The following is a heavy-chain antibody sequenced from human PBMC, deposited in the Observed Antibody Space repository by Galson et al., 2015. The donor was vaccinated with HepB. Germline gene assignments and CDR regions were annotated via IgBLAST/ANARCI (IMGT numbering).Heavy chain of an antibody. V-gene: IGHV3-33*01. CDR1: GFTFSSYG. D-gene: IGHD6-19*01. CDR2: IWYDGSNK. J-gene: IGHJ4*02. Sequence: SLRLSCAASGFTFSSYGMHWVRQAPGKGLEWVAVIWYDGSNKYYADSVKGRFTISRDNSKNTLYLQMNSLRAEDTAVYYCARDERVAGLDYWGQGTLVTVSS. CDR3: ARDERVAGLDY.